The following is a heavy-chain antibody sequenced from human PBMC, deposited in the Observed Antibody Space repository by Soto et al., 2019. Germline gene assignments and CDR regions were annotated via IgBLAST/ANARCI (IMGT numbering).Heavy chain of an antibody. CDR1: GFTFSGSW. D-gene: IGHD3-10*01. CDR2: INGDGSGT. CDR3: ARGIFGSGTANDY. J-gene: IGHJ4*02. V-gene: IGHV3-74*01. Sequence: EVQLVESGGGLVQPGGSLRLSCAASGFTFSGSWMHWVRQAPGKGLVWVSRINGDGSGTSYADFVKGRFTISRDDAKNTLFPRKDGLRAEDTAVYYCARGIFGSGTANDYWGQGTLVTVSS.